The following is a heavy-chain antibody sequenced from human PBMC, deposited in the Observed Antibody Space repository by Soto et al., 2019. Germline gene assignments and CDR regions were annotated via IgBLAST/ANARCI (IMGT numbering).Heavy chain of an antibody. D-gene: IGHD6-6*01. V-gene: IGHV3-15*01. J-gene: IGHJ6*03. CDR2: IKSKTDGGTT. CDR1: GFTFSNAW. Sequence: EVQLVESGGGLVKPGGSLRLSCAASGFTFSNAWMSWVRQAPGKGLEWVGRIKSKTDGGTTDYAAPVKGRFTISRDDSKNTLYLQMNSLKTEDTAVYYCTTDWYSSSSSPHYYYMDVWGKGTTVTVSS. CDR3: TTDWYSSSSSPHYYYMDV.